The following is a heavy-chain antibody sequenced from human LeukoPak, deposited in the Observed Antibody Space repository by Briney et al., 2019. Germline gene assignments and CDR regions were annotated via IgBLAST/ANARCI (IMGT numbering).Heavy chain of an antibody. CDR3: AKALNFWSGYYKPDFDY. J-gene: IGHJ4*02. CDR2: ISYDGSNK. CDR1: GFTFSSYG. V-gene: IGHV3-30*18. Sequence: GGSLRLSCEASGFTFSSYGMHWVRQAPGKGLEWVAVISYDGSNKYYADSVKGRFTISRDNSKNTLYLQMNSLRAEDTAVYYCAKALNFWSGYYKPDFDYWGQGTLVTVSS. D-gene: IGHD3-3*01.